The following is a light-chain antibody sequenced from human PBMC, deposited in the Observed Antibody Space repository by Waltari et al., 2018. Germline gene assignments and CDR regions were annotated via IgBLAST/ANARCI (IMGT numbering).Light chain of an antibody. CDR2: TTS. CDR3: QQANSSPLT. V-gene: IGKV1-12*01. Sequence: DIQMTQSPSSVSASVGDRVTITCRASQGVNTWLAWYQQKPGKVPKLLIHTTSTLQPGVPSRFSGSGSGTDFTLTISSLQPEDFATYYCQQANSSPLTFGQGTKVEV. J-gene: IGKJ1*01. CDR1: QGVNTW.